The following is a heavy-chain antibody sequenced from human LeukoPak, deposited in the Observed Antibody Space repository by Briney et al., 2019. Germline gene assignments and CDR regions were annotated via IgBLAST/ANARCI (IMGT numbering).Heavy chain of an antibody. CDR3: ASQSGYESDY. CDR1: DASVSSDNYY. V-gene: IGHV4-61*03. Sequence: SETLSLTCTVSDASVSSDNYYWSWIRQPPGKGLEYIGYVYYSGSTYYNPSLTSRVTISVDTSKNHFSLNLSSVTAADTAVHYCASQSGYESDYWGQGTLVTVSS. CDR2: VYYSGST. J-gene: IGHJ4*02. D-gene: IGHD5-12*01.